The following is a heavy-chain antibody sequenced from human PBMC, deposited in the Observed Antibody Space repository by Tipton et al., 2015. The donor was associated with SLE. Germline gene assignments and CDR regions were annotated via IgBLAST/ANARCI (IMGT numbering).Heavy chain of an antibody. V-gene: IGHV4-30-2*01. D-gene: IGHD6-6*01. Sequence: TLSLTCAVSGGSVSSGGYTWNWIRQPPGKGLEWIGYIYHSGSTYYNPSLKSRVTISLDRSKNQFSLKLTSVTAADTAVYYCARGGASSIWFDPWGQGILVTVSS. CDR1: GGSVSSGGYT. CDR2: IYHSGST. CDR3: ARGGASSIWFDP. J-gene: IGHJ5*02.